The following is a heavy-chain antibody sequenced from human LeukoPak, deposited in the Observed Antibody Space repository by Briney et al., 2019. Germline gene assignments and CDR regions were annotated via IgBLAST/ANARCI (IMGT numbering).Heavy chain of an antibody. Sequence: SGGSLRLSCAASGFTFSSYAMSWVRQAPGKGLEWVSAISGSGGSTYYADSVKGRFTIFRDNSKNTLYPQMNSLRAEDTAVYYCAKDFSLLSRVLPDWGQGTLVTVSS. D-gene: IGHD2/OR15-2a*01. J-gene: IGHJ4*02. CDR2: ISGSGGST. V-gene: IGHV3-23*01. CDR1: GFTFSSYA. CDR3: AKDFSLLSRVLPD.